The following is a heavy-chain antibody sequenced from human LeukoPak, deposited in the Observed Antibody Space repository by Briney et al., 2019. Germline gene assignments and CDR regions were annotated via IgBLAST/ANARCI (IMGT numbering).Heavy chain of an antibody. Sequence: GGSLRLSCAASGFTFSSYGMHWVRQAPGKGLEWVAVISYDGSNKYYADSVKGRFTISRDNSKNTLYLQMNSLRAEDTAVYYCAKAPRSIAAAGSAFDIWGQGTMVTVSS. J-gene: IGHJ3*02. CDR2: ISYDGSNK. CDR1: GFTFSSYG. V-gene: IGHV3-30*18. D-gene: IGHD6-13*01. CDR3: AKAPRSIAAAGSAFDI.